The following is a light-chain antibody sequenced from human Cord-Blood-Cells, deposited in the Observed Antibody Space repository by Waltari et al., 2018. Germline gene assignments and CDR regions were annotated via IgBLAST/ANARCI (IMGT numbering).Light chain of an antibody. J-gene: IGKJ1*01. CDR1: QSISSY. V-gene: IGKV1-39*01. CDR3: QQSYSTPRT. Sequence: DIQMTQSPSSLSASVGDRVTITCRASQSISSYLNWYQQKPGKAPKLLIYAASSLQSGVPARFSGSGSVTEFTLTISSLQPEDFATYYCQQSYSTPRTFGQGTKVEIK. CDR2: AAS.